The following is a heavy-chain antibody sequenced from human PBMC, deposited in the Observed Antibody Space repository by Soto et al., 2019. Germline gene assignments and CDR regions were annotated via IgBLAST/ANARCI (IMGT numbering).Heavy chain of an antibody. D-gene: IGHD4-17*01. V-gene: IGHV1-8*01. J-gene: IGHJ4*02. CDR2: MNPNSGNT. CDR1: GYTFTSYG. CDR3: ARGQAGDYRYYFDY. Sequence: ASVKVSCKASGYTFTSYGINWVRQATGQGLEWMGWMNPNSGNTGYAQKFQGRVTMTRNTSISTAYMELSSLRSEDTAVYYCARGQAGDYRYYFDYWGQGTLVTVSS.